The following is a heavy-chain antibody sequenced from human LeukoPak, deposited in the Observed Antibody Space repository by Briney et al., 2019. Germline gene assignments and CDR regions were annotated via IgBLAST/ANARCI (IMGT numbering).Heavy chain of an antibody. D-gene: IGHD6-13*01. CDR2: IKQDGSDK. V-gene: IGHV3-7*01. CDR3: AIIPRAAAGPSARSPFHY. CDR1: RITFNKYR. Sequence: GGSLRLSCEASRITFNKYRIHWVRQAPGKGLEWVANIKQDGSDKYYVDSVKGRFTISRDNAKNSLYLQMNSLRAEDTAVYYCAIIPRAAAGPSARSPFHYWGQGTLVTVSS. J-gene: IGHJ4*02.